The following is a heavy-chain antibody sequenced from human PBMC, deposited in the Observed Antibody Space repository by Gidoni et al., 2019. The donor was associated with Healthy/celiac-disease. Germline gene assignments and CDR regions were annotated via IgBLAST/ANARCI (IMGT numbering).Heavy chain of an antibody. J-gene: IGHJ4*02. Sequence: EVQLLESGGGLVQPGGSLRLSCAASGFTFSSYALSWVRQAPGKGRGWVSAISGSGGSTYYADSVKGRFTISRDNSKNTLYLQMNSLRAEDTAVYYCAKDWGVVRGDRGGGDYWGQGTLVTVSS. D-gene: IGHD3-10*01. CDR2: ISGSGGST. CDR1: GFTFSSYA. V-gene: IGHV3-23*01. CDR3: AKDWGVVRGDRGGGDY.